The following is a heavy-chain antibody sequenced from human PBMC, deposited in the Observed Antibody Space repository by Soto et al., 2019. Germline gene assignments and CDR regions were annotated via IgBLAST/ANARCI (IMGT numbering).Heavy chain of an antibody. CDR1: GYIFVNYG. V-gene: IGHV1-18*01. J-gene: IGHJ4*02. CDR3: AGDYYDSSGYLGSSR. Sequence: ASVKVSCKASGYIFVNYGIAWVRQAPGQGLERMGWISPYTGNTHSATKVQGRLTMTTDTSTSTAYMDLGSLTSDDTALYYCAGDYYDSSGYLGSSRWGQGTLVTV. CDR2: ISPYTGNT. D-gene: IGHD3-22*01.